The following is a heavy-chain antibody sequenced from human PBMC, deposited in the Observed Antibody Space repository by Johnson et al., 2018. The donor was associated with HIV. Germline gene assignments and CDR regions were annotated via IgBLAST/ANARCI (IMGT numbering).Heavy chain of an antibody. J-gene: IGHJ3*02. D-gene: IGHD2-21*01. CDR1: GFTFSSYW. CDR3: AREIAPYCGGDCSQSAFDI. Sequence: EVQLVESGGGVVQPGRSLRLSCAASGFTFSSYWMHWVRQAPGKGLVWVSRINSDGSSTSYADSVKGRFTISRYNAKNTLYLQMNSLRAEDTAVYYCAREIAPYCGGDCSQSAFDIWGQGTMVTVSS. V-gene: IGHV3-74*01. CDR2: INSDGSST.